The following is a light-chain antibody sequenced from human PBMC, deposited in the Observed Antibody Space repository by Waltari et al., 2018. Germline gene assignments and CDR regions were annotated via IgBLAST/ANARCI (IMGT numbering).Light chain of an antibody. CDR3: SSYAGSNNVV. V-gene: IGLV2-8*01. CDR1: SSDVGRYNY. Sequence: QSALTQPPSASGSPGQSVTISCTGTSSDVGRYNYVSWYQQHPGKAPKLMIYEVSRRPSGVPSRLSGSKSGNTASLTVSGLQAEDEADYDCSSYAGSNNVVFGGGTKLTVL. CDR2: EVS. J-gene: IGLJ2*01.